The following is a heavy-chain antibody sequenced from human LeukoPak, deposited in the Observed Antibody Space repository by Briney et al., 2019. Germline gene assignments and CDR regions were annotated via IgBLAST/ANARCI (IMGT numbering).Heavy chain of an antibody. CDR1: GFTFSDYY. CDR2: ISSSSSYT. Sequence: GGSLRLSCAASGFTFSDYYMSWIRQAPGKGLEWVSYISSSSSYTNYADSVKGRFTISRDNAKNSLYLQINSLRADDTAMYYCAREAGWDKFDYWGQGTLVTVSS. V-gene: IGHV3-11*05. D-gene: IGHD6-19*01. J-gene: IGHJ4*02. CDR3: AREAGWDKFDY.